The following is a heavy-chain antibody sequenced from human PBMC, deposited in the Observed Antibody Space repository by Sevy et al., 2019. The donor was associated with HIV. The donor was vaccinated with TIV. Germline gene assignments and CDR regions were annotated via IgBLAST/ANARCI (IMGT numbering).Heavy chain of an antibody. V-gene: IGHV4-61*08. Sequence: ETLSLTCAVSGGSVSSGDYYWSWIRQPPGKGLEWIGYVSYIGSTNYSPSLKSRLTISVDTSRNQFSLKLNSVTAADTAVYYCAKDRIAAAGGHFDYWGQGILVTVSS. D-gene: IGHD6-13*01. J-gene: IGHJ4*02. CDR2: VSYIGST. CDR3: AKDRIAAAGGHFDY. CDR1: GGSVSSGDYY.